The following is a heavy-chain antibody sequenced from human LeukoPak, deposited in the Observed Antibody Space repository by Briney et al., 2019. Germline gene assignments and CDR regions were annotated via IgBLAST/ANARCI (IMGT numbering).Heavy chain of an antibody. CDR1: GGSIRSYY. D-gene: IGHD2-21*02. J-gene: IGHJ3*02. Sequence: SETLSLTCTVSGGSIRSYYWSWIRQPPGKGLEWIGYIYYSGSTNYNPSLKSRVTISVDTSKNQFSLKLSSVTAADTAVYYCAGLPGGDSSTLAFDIWGQGTMVTVSS. CDR2: IYYSGST. CDR3: AGLPGGDSSTLAFDI. V-gene: IGHV4-59*08.